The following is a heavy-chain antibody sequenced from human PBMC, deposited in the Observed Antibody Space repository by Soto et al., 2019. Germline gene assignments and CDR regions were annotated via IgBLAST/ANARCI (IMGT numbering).Heavy chain of an antibody. CDR3: ARDYDVNTAVDYWYFDL. D-gene: IGHD5-18*01. Sequence: QVQLQESGPRLVTPSETLTLTCSLSGGSITNHYWGWIRQPPGKGLEFIGRIYPSGRAHYNPSLQSRVTMSVDTAKNQFSLKVNSVTAADTVIYYCARDYDVNTAVDYWYFDLWGRGTLVIVSS. CDR2: IYPSGRA. V-gene: IGHV4-4*07. CDR1: GGSITNHY. J-gene: IGHJ2*01.